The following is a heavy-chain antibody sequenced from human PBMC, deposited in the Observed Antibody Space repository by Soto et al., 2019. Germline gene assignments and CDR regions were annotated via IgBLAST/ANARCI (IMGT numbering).Heavy chain of an antibody. D-gene: IGHD5-12*01. CDR1: GFSLSTSGLC. Sequence: SGPTLVTPTEILTLNCTFSGFSLSTSGLCVSWNRQPPGKALEWLALIDWDDDKYYSTSLKTRLTISKDTSKNQVVLTMTNMDPVDTATYYCAPIRGGNYYYYGMDVWGQGTTVT. J-gene: IGHJ6*02. CDR2: IDWDDDK. V-gene: IGHV2-70*01. CDR3: APIRGGNYYYYGMDV.